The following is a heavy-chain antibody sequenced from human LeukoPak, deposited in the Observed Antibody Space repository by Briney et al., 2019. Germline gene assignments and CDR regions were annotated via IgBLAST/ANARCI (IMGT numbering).Heavy chain of an antibody. CDR2: IRYDGSNK. CDR1: GFTFSSYG. J-gene: IGHJ6*02. Sequence: GGSLRLSCAASGFTFSSYGMHWVRQAPGKGLEWVAFIRYDGSNKYYADSVKGRFTISRDNSKDTLYLQMNSLRAEDTAVYYCAKGGGGSLFYYYYYYGMDVWGQGTTVTVSS. D-gene: IGHD2-15*01. CDR3: AKGGGGSLFYYYYYYGMDV. V-gene: IGHV3-30*02.